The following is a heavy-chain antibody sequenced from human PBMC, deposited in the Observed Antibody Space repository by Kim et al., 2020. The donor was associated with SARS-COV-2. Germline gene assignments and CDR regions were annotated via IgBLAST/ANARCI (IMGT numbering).Heavy chain of an antibody. CDR2: VYYSGST. Sequence: SETLSLTCTVSGGSISSSDYYWGWIRQSPGKGLEWIGSVYYSGSTSYNPSLKRRVTISVDTSRNQVSLKLSSVTAADTAVYYCARRGYSTWYFYLWGRGTLVTVSS. D-gene: IGHD6-13*01. V-gene: IGHV4-39*01. CDR3: ARRGYSTWYFYL. J-gene: IGHJ2*01. CDR1: GGSISSSDYY.